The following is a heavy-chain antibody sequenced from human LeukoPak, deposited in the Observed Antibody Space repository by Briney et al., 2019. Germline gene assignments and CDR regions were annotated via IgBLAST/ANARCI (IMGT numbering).Heavy chain of an antibody. D-gene: IGHD3-10*01. CDR1: GGSFSGYY. CDR2: INHSGST. CDR3: ARGRYYYGSGSYFDY. J-gene: IGHJ4*02. V-gene: IGHV4-34*01. Sequence: SETLSLTCAVYGGSFSGYYWSWIRQPPGMGLEWIGEINHSGSTNYNPSLKSRVTISVDTSKNQFSLKLGSVTAADTAVYYCARGRYYYGSGSYFDYWGQGTLVTVSS.